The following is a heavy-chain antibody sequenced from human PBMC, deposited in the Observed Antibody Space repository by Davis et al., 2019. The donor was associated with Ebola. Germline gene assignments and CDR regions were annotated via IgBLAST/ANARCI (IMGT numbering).Heavy chain of an antibody. V-gene: IGHV4-4*07. D-gene: IGHD3-22*01. CDR3: ARAPYYDSSGYYYGGYFDY. Sequence: PSETLSLTCTVSGASVGTYYWGWIRQPAGKGLEWIGRIYTNENTIYNPSLNGRVTISVDTSKNQFSLKLSSVTAADTAVYYCARAPYYDSSGYYYGGYFDYWGQGTLVTVSS. CDR2: IYTNENT. J-gene: IGHJ4*02. CDR1: GASVGTYY.